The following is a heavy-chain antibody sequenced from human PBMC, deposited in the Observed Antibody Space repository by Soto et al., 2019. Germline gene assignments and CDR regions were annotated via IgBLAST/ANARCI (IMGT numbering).Heavy chain of an antibody. CDR3: ARQKGAYCSGGDCYSSTPPDY. CDR1: GDSIGTYY. D-gene: IGHD2-15*01. Sequence: SETLSLTCTVSGDSIGTYYWSWIRQFPGKGLEWIGFIYNSGSTNYNPSLKSRVTISVDTSKNQFSLKLSSVTAAGTAVYYCARQKGAYCSGGDCYSSTPPDYWGQGTLVTVSS. CDR2: IYNSGST. V-gene: IGHV4-59*01. J-gene: IGHJ4*02.